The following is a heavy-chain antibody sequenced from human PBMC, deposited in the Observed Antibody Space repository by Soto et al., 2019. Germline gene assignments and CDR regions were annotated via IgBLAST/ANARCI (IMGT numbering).Heavy chain of an antibody. CDR2: VNNDGTDT. D-gene: IGHD6-13*01. CDR3: ARGGLQHALDV. Sequence: EVQLVGSGGGLVQPWGSLRLSCAASGFTFSNYWMYWVRQAPGKGLVWVSRVNNDGTDTTHADSVKGRFTISRDNAENTLYLQMNSLRAEDTAVYYCARGGLQHALDVWGQGSTVTVSS. V-gene: IGHV3-74*03. CDR1: GFTFSNYW. J-gene: IGHJ6*02.